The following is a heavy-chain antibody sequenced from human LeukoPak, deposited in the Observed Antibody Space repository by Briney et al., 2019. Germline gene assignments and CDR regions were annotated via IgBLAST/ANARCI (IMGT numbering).Heavy chain of an antibody. Sequence: NPSETLSLTCTVSGGSISSYYWSWIRQPPGKGLEWIGYICYSGSTNYNPSLKSRVTISVDTPKNQFSLKLSSVTAADTAVYYCATRYDFWSGLSYWGQGTLVTVSS. CDR2: ICYSGST. D-gene: IGHD3-3*01. J-gene: IGHJ4*02. CDR1: GGSISSYY. V-gene: IGHV4-59*08. CDR3: ATRYDFWSGLSY.